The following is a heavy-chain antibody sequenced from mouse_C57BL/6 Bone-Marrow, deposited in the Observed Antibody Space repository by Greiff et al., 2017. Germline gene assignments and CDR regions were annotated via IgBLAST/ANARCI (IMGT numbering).Heavy chain of an antibody. Sequence: EVQVVESGPGLVKPSQSLSLTCSVTGYSITSGYYWNWIRQFPGNKLEWMGYISYDGSNNYNPSLKNRISITRDTSKNQFFLKLNSVTTEDTATYYCAREGLYDGYYEDWYFDVWGTGTTVTVSS. V-gene: IGHV3-6*01. J-gene: IGHJ1*03. CDR1: GYSITSGYY. CDR2: ISYDGSN. CDR3: AREGLYDGYYEDWYFDV. D-gene: IGHD2-3*01.